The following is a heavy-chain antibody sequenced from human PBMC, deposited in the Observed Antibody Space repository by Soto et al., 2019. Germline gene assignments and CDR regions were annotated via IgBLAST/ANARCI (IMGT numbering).Heavy chain of an antibody. CDR3: ATGYSSSAHFEY. Sequence: SETLSLTCTVSGGSISSYYWSWIRQPPGKGLEWIGYIYYSGSTNYNPSLKSRVTISVDTSKNQFSLKLSSVTAADTAVYYCATGYSSSAHFEYWGQGTLVTVSS. CDR1: GGSISSYY. D-gene: IGHD6-6*01. CDR2: IYYSGST. J-gene: IGHJ4*02. V-gene: IGHV4-59*01.